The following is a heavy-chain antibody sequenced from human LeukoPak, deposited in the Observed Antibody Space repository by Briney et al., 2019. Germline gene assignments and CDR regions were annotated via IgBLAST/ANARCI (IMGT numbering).Heavy chain of an antibody. Sequence: ASVKVSCKASGGTFSSYAISWVRQAPGQGLEWMGRIIPIFGIANYAQEFQGRVTITADKSTSTAYMELGSLRSEDTAVYYCASVPSYCSSTSCYTSYYYYGMDVWGQGTTVTVSS. D-gene: IGHD2-2*02. V-gene: IGHV1-69*04. CDR3: ASVPSYCSSTSCYTSYYYYGMDV. CDR1: GGTFSSYA. J-gene: IGHJ6*02. CDR2: IIPIFGIA.